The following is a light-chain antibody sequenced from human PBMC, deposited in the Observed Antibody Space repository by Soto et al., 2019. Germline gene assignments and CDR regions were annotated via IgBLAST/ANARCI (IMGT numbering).Light chain of an antibody. Sequence: QSVLTQPASVSGSPGQSITISCIGTSSDVGSYNLVSWYQQYPGKAPKLMIYEGTERPSGVSNRFSGSKSGNTASLTISGLQAEGEADYYCCAYTNSATLVFGGGTKLTVL. CDR2: EGT. CDR3: CAYTNSATLV. CDR1: SSDVGSYNL. J-gene: IGLJ3*02. V-gene: IGLV2-23*01.